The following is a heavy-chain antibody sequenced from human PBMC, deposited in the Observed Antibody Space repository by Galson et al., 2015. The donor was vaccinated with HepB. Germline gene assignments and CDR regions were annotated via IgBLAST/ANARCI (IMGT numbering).Heavy chain of an antibody. CDR2: IIPIFGTA. D-gene: IGHD3-16*01. CDR1: GGTFSSYA. CDR3: AYAMVTFAYYYYGMDV. J-gene: IGHJ6*02. V-gene: IGHV1-69*06. Sequence: SVKVSCKASGGTFSSYAISWVRQAPGQGLEWMGGIIPIFGTANYAQKFQGRVTITADKSTSTAYMELSSLRSEDTAVYYCAYAMVTFAYYYYGMDVWGQGTTVTVSS.